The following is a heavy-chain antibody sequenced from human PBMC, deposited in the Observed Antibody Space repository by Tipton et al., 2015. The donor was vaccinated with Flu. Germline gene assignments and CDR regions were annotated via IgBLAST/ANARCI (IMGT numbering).Heavy chain of an antibody. CDR3: ARVYYYDRSGYYRPTYFDY. J-gene: IGHJ4*02. D-gene: IGHD3-22*01. CDR2: INPNSGGT. V-gene: IGHV1-2*02. CDR1: GYTFTGYY. Sequence: QVQLVQSGAEVKKPGASVKVSCKASGYTFTGYYMHWVRQAPGQGLEWMGWINPNSGGTNYAQKFQGRVTMTRDTSISTAYMELSRLRSDDTAVYYCARVYYYDRSGYYRPTYFDYWGQGTLVTVSS.